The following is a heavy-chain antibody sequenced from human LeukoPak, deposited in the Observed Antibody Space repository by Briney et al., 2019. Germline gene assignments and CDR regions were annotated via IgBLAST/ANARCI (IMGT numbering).Heavy chain of an antibody. Sequence: PSETLSLTCTVSGGSISSYYWSWIRQPPGKGLEWIGYIYYSGSTNYNPSLKSRVTISVDTSKNQFSLKLSSVTAADTAVYYCASNSGSHYYYYYGMDVWGQGTTVTVSS. V-gene: IGHV4-59*01. J-gene: IGHJ6*02. CDR2: IYYSGST. D-gene: IGHD1-26*01. CDR1: GGSISSYY. CDR3: ASNSGSHYYYYYGMDV.